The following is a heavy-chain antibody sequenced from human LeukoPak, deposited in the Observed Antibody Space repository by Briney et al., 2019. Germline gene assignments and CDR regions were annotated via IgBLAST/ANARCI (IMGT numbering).Heavy chain of an antibody. D-gene: IGHD3-10*01. CDR3: AKDWRGSDYAFDI. V-gene: IGHV3-30*18. Sequence: GGSLRLSCAAPGFSFSSYGVHWVRQAPGEGLEWVAVISYDGSNKYYADSVWGRVSISRDNSKNTLYLQMNSRRAEDTAVYYCAKDWRGSDYAFDIWGQGTMVTVSS. CDR1: GFSFSSYG. J-gene: IGHJ3*02. CDR2: ISYDGSNK.